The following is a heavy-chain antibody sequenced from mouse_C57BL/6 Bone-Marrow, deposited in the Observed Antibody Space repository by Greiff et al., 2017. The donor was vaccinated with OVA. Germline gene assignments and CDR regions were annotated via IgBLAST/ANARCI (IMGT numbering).Heavy chain of an antibody. CDR3: ARDSGYGSSPYYYAMDY. D-gene: IGHD1-1*01. Sequence: EVMLVESGGGLVQSGRSLRLSCATSGFTFSDFYMEWVRQAPGKGLEWIAASRNKANDYTTEYSASVKGRFIVSRDTSQSILYLQMNALRAEDTAIYYCARDSGYGSSPYYYAMDYWGQGTSVTVSS. CDR2: SRNKANDYTT. CDR1: GFTFSDFY. J-gene: IGHJ4*01. V-gene: IGHV7-1*01.